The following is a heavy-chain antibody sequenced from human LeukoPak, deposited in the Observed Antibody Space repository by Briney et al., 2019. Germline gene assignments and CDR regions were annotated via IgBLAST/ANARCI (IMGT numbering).Heavy chain of an antibody. J-gene: IGHJ4*02. CDR1: GYTFTGYY. V-gene: IGHV1-2*02. D-gene: IGHD6-6*01. CDR2: INPNSGGT. CDR3: ARARSIIAARRGVYFDY. Sequence: GASVKVSCKASGYTFTGYYMHWVRQAPGQGLEWMGWINPNSGGTNYAQKFQGRVTMTRDTSISTAYMELSRLRSDDTAVYYCARARSIIAARRGVYFDYWGQGTLVTVPS.